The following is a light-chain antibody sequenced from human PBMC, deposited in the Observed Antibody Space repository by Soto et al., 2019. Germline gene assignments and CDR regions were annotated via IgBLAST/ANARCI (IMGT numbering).Light chain of an antibody. CDR3: QQYGSP. CDR1: QSVSSSY. J-gene: IGKJ2*01. V-gene: IGKV3-20*01. Sequence: EIVLTQSPGTLSLSPGERVTLSCRASQSVSSSYLAWYQQKPGQAPRLLIYGASSRATGIPDRFSGSGSGTDFTLTISRLEPEDFAVYYCQQYGSPFGQGTKLEIK. CDR2: GAS.